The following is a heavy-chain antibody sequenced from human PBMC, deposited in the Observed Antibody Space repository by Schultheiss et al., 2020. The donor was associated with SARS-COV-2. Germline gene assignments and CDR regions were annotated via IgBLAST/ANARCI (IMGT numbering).Heavy chain of an antibody. CDR3: ARLVTDSSGFYNFDY. V-gene: IGHV3-72*01. Sequence: GGSLRLSCVASGFTFSDAWMSWVRQAPGKGLAWLGLMRDKGYRETTEYAASVEGRFTISRDDSKSSVFLQMDSLKTEDTAVYHCARLVTDSSGFYNFDYWGQGTLVTVSS. CDR1: GFTFSDAW. D-gene: IGHD3-22*01. J-gene: IGHJ4*02. CDR2: MRDKGYRETT.